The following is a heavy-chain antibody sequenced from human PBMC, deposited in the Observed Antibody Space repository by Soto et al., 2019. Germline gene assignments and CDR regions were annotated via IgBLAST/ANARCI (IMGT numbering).Heavy chain of an antibody. D-gene: IGHD6-6*01. J-gene: IGHJ4*02. Sequence: EVQLVESGGGLLQPGGSLRLSCAASGFSFSTYWMHWVRQAPGKGLVWVSRINTDGSSTNYADSVKGRFTISRDNAKNTLYLQMNSLRPEDTAVYYCAIGGTAARIWYFEYWGRGSLVTVSS. CDR3: AIGGTAARIWYFEY. CDR2: INTDGSST. CDR1: GFSFSTYW. V-gene: IGHV3-74*01.